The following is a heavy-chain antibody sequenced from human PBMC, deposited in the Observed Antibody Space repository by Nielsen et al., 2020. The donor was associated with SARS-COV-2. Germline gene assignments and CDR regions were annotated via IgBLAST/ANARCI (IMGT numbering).Heavy chain of an antibody. V-gene: IGHV3-21*01. D-gene: IGHD3-22*01. CDR2: ISGRSTFI. Sequence: GESLKISCAASGFTFSDYSMSWVRQAPGKGLEWLSSISGRSTFIHSADSVRGRFTVSRDNAENSLYLQMSSLRAEDTAVYYCARLWDDGYYFDTGPYDYWGQGTLVTVSS. CDR3: ARLWDDGYYFDTGPYDY. J-gene: IGHJ4*02. CDR1: GFTFSDYS.